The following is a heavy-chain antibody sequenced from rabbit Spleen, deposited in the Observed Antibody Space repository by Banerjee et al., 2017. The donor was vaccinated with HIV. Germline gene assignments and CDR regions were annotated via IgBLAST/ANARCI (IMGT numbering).Heavy chain of an antibody. CDR2: IYVGSGGST. CDR3: TRGGNL. CDR1: GFDLSRYYH. J-gene: IGHJ4*01. Sequence: QEQLVESGGGLVKPEGSLTLTCKASGFDLSRYYHMCWVRQAPGKGLEWIACIYVGSGGSTYYATWAKGRFTISKTSSTTVTLQMTSLTAADTATYFCTRGGNLWGPGTLVTVS. V-gene: IGHV1S45*01.